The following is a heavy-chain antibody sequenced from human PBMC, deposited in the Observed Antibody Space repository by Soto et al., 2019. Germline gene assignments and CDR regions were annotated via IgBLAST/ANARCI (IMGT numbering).Heavy chain of an antibody. D-gene: IGHD3-10*01. CDR2: ISYDGSNK. CDR3: SKAFEGSTKDY. J-gene: IGHJ4*02. Sequence: GGSLRLSCAASGFTFSSYGMHWVRQAPGKGLEWVAVISYDGSNKYYADSVKGRFTISRDNSKNTLYLQMNSLRAEDTAVYYCSKAFEGSTKDYLAQRTLVTVSS. CDR1: GFTFSSYG. V-gene: IGHV3-30*18.